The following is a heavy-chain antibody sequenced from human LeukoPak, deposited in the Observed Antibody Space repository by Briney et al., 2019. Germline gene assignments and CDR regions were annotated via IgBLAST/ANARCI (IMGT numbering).Heavy chain of an antibody. V-gene: IGHV4-4*07. Sequence: PSETLSLTCTVSGGSISSYYWSWIRQPAGKGLEWIGRIYTSGSTNYNPSLKSRVTMSVDTSKNQSSLKLSSVTAADTAVYYCAREKYYYGSGSYPMWGQGTLVTVSS. CDR2: IYTSGST. J-gene: IGHJ4*02. CDR1: GGSISSYY. D-gene: IGHD3-10*01. CDR3: AREKYYYGSGSYPM.